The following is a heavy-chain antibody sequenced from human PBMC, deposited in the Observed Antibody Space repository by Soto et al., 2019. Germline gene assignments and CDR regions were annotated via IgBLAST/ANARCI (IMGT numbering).Heavy chain of an antibody. CDR1: GFTFDDYA. Sequence: EVQLVESGGGLVQPGRSLRLSWAASGFTFDDYAMHWVRQAPGKGLEWVSGISWNNGNIGYAVSVKGRFTISRDNAKNSLYLQINSLRGEDTALYYCAKGFYYMDVWGKGTTVTVSS. CDR2: ISWNNGNI. J-gene: IGHJ6*03. V-gene: IGHV3-9*01. CDR3: AKGFYYMDV.